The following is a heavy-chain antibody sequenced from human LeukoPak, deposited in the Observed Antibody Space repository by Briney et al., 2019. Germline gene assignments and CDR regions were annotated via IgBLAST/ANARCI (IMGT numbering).Heavy chain of an antibody. J-gene: IGHJ4*02. Sequence: GSLRLSCVVSRLTFNSNAMYWVRQAPGKGLEWVSGISVSGGSEYYADSVKGRFSVSRDNSKHTVYLQMNSLRAEDTAVYSCASHAHDYDSSGYFDSWGQGALVTVSS. V-gene: IGHV3-23*01. CDR3: ASHAHDYDSSGYFDS. CDR2: ISVSGGSE. CDR1: RLTFNSNA. D-gene: IGHD3-22*01.